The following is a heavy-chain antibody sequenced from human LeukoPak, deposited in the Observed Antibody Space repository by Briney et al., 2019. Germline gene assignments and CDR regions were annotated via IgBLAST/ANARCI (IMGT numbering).Heavy chain of an antibody. Sequence: GGSLRLSCAASGFTFSSYAMSWVRQAPGKGLEWVSAISGSGGSTYYADSVKGRFTISRDNSKNTLYLQMNSLRAEDTAVYYCARSPYGDYDFDYWGQGTLVTVSS. CDR3: ARSPYGDYDFDY. J-gene: IGHJ4*02. D-gene: IGHD4-17*01. CDR2: ISGSGGST. V-gene: IGHV3-23*01. CDR1: GFTFSSYA.